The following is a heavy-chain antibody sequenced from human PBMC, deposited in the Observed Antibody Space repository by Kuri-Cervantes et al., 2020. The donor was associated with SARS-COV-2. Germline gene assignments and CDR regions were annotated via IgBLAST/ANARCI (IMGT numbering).Heavy chain of an antibody. J-gene: IGHJ6*02. V-gene: IGHV4-39*07. CDR2: IYYSGST. Sequence: SETLSLTCTVSGGSISSISYYWGWIRQPPGKGLEWIGRIYYSGSTYYNPPLKSRVTISVDTSKNHFSLKLSSVTAADTAVYYCASPRITMVRWVITSYYYGMDVWGQGTMVTVSS. CDR1: GGSISSISYY. D-gene: IGHD3-10*01. CDR3: ASPRITMVRWVITSYYYGMDV.